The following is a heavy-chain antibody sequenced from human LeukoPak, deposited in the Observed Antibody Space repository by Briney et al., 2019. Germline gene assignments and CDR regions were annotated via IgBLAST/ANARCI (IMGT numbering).Heavy chain of an antibody. D-gene: IGHD3-10*01. CDR1: GFTFNNHG. V-gene: IGHV3-48*03. J-gene: IGHJ4*02. CDR3: ARDRGGDRFDY. CDR2: ISDSGSSI. Sequence: GGPLRLSCAASGFTFNNHGMQWVRQAPGKGLEWVSFISDSGSSISYRDSVKGRFTISRDNAKNSLYLQMNSLRGEDTGLYYCARDRGGDRFDYWGQGTLVTVSS.